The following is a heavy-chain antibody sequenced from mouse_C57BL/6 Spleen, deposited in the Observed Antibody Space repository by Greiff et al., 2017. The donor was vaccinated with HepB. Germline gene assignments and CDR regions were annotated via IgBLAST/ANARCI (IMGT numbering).Heavy chain of an antibody. D-gene: IGHD3-1*01. CDR1: GYTFTSYW. Sequence: VKLQQPGPELVKPGASVKLSCKASGYTFTSYWMHRVKQRPGQGLEWIGTINPSNGGTNYNEKFKSKATLTVDKSSSTAYRQLSRRTSEDSSVYYCASSGDYAMDYWGQGTSVTVSS. V-gene: IGHV1-53*01. CDR2: INPSNGGT. CDR3: ASSGDYAMDY. J-gene: IGHJ4*01.